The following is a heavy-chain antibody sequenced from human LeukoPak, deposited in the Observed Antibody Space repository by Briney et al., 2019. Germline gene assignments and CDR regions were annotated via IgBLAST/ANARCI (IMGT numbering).Heavy chain of an antibody. Sequence: PSETLSLTCTVSGGSISNYYWNWIRQSPGKGPEWIGYILSSGSTHHNPSLTGRISLSVDTSKNQFSLKLSSVTAADTAVYYCARRVISEFSIDKGNWLDPWGQGTLVTVSS. D-gene: IGHD3-3*02. V-gene: IGHV4-4*09. CDR3: ARRVISEFSIDKGNWLDP. CDR2: ILSSGST. J-gene: IGHJ5*02. CDR1: GGSISNYY.